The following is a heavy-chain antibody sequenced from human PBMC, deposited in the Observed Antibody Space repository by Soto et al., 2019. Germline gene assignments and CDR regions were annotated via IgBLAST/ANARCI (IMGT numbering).Heavy chain of an antibody. CDR2: ISSSSSYI. CDR3: AREGAYCRGGSCYSAEYFQH. J-gene: IGHJ1*01. CDR1: GFTFSSYS. Sequence: EVQLVESGGGLVKPGGSLRLSCAASGFTFSSYSMNWVRQAPGKGLEWVSSISSSSSYIYYADSVKGRFTISRDNAKNSLYLQMNSLRDEDTAVYYCAREGAYCRGGSCYSAEYFQHWGQGTLVTVSS. V-gene: IGHV3-21*01. D-gene: IGHD2-15*01.